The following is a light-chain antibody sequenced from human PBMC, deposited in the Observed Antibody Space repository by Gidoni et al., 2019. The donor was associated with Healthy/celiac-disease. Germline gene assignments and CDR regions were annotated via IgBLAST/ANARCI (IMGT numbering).Light chain of an antibody. J-gene: IGKJ4*01. CDR1: QSVSSN. V-gene: IGKV3-15*01. CDR3: QQYNNCPPT. Sequence: EIVMTQSPATLSVSPGERATLSCRASQSVSSNLAWYQQKPGQAPRLRIYGASTRATGIPARFSGSGSGTEFTLTISSLQSEDFAVYYCQQYNNCPPTFGGGTKVEIK. CDR2: GAS.